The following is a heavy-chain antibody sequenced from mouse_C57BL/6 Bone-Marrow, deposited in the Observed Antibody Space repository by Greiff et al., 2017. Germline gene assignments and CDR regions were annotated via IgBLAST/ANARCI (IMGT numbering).Heavy chain of an antibody. CDR3: GRRDTGY. D-gene: IGHD1-1*01. CDR1: GFNIKNTY. Sequence: VQLQQSVAELVRPGASVSLSCTASGFNIKNTYMHWVKRRPEQGLVGIGRIIPANGNTKYAPTLQGKATITADTSSNTAYLQLSRLKCEDTAIYYGGRRDTGYWGQGTTLTVSA. J-gene: IGHJ2*01. V-gene: IGHV14-3*01. CDR2: IIPANGNT.